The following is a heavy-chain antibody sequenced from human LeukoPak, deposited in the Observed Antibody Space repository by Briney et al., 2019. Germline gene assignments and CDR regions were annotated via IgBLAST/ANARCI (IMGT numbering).Heavy chain of an antibody. CDR2: IDSSGGYM. CDR1: GVSISSSS. V-gene: IGHV3-21*06. CDR3: LRGDRLDY. J-gene: IGHJ4*02. Sequence: ETLSLTCNVSGVSISSSSYYWGWIRQPPGKGLEWVSSIDSSGGYMFYADSVKGRFIISRDNAKDSLYLQMNSLRVEDTAVYYCLRGDRLDYWGQGTLVTVSS.